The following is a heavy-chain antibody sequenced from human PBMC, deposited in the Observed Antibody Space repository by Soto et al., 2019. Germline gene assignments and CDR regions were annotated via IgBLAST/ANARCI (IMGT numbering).Heavy chain of an antibody. CDR1: GYTFTSYA. V-gene: IGHV1-3*01. CDR3: ARDGAAAGTWGFDY. J-gene: IGHJ4*02. D-gene: IGHD6-13*01. Sequence: QVQLVQSGAEVKKPGASVKVSCKASGYTFTSYAMHWVRQAPGQRLEWMGWINAGNGNTKYSQKFQGRVTITRDTSASTAYMELSSLRSEDTAVYYCARDGAAAGTWGFDYWGQGTLVTVSS. CDR2: INAGNGNT.